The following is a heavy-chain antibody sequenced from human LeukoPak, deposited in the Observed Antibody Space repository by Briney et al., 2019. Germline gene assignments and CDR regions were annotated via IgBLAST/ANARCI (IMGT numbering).Heavy chain of an antibody. CDR3: ARADHCSSTSCYSLWFDP. D-gene: IGHD2-2*01. Sequence: ASVKVSCKASGYTFTGYYMYWVRQAPGQGLEWMGWINPNSGGTNYAQKFQGRVTMTRDTSISTAYMELSRLRSDDTAVYYCARADHCSSTSCYSLWFDPWGQGTLVTVSS. CDR2: INPNSGGT. J-gene: IGHJ5*02. V-gene: IGHV1-2*02. CDR1: GYTFTGYY.